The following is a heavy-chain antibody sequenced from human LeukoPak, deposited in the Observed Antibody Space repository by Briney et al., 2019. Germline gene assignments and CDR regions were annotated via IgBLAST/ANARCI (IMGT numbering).Heavy chain of an antibody. Sequence: PSETLSLTCSVSGGSIGSYYWSWIRQPPGKGLEWIGHLSNSGSTNYNPSLKSRVTISVDTSKNQFSLQLSSVTAADTAVYYCASTLGYGWFDPWGQGTLVTVSS. D-gene: IGHD1-1*01. CDR3: ASTLGYGWFDP. CDR1: GGSIGSYY. J-gene: IGHJ5*02. V-gene: IGHV4-59*12. CDR2: LSNSGST.